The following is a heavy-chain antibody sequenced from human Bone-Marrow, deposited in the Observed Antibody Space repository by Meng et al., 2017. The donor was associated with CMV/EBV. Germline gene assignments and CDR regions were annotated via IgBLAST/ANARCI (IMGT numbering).Heavy chain of an antibody. CDR2: ISAYNGNT. J-gene: IGHJ3*02. V-gene: IGHV1-18*01. CDR3: ARSSVVVPAAGGFDI. Sequence: SGYTFTSYGISWVRQAPGQGLEWMGWISAYNGNTNYAQKLQGRVTMTTDTSTSTAYMELRSLRSDDTAVYYCARSSVVVPAAGGFDIWGQGTMVTVSS. CDR1: GYTFTSYG. D-gene: IGHD2-2*01.